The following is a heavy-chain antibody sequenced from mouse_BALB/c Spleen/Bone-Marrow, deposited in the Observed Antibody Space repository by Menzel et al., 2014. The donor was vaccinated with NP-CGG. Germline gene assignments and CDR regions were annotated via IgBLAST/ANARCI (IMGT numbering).Heavy chain of an antibody. CDR3: ARRSLLSDYYSMDC. J-gene: IGHJ4*01. Sequence: VQLQQSGAELVKPGASVKLSCRASGYTFTSYYLYWVKQRPGQGLEWIGEINPSNGGTNSNERFKSKASLTVDKSSSTAYMQLNSLTSEGSAVYYCARRSLLSDYYSMDCVGQGTSVTVSS. D-gene: IGHD2-10*01. V-gene: IGHV1S81*02. CDR2: INPSNGGT. CDR1: GYTFTSYY.